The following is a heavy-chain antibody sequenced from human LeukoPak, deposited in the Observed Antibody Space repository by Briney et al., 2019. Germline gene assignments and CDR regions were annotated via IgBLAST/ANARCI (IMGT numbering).Heavy chain of an antibody. CDR3: AKGGGYEVLYDY. J-gene: IGHJ4*02. CDR1: GFTFSSYG. Sequence: PGGSLRLSCAASGFTFSSYGMSWVRQAPGKGLEWVSSITGSADNTYYADSVKGRFTISRDNSKNTLFLQINRPRGEDTAVYYCAKGGGYEVLYDYWGQGTLVTVSS. D-gene: IGHD5-12*01. CDR2: ITGSADNT. V-gene: IGHV3-23*01.